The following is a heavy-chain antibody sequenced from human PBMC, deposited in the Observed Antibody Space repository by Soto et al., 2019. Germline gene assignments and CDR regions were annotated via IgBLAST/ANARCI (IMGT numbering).Heavy chain of an antibody. CDR1: GDSISSSTYY. CDR3: ASYYYVWGNYRSIDY. V-gene: IGHV4-39*01. D-gene: IGHD3-16*02. Sequence: PSETLSLTCTVSGDSISSSTYYWGWIRQPPGKGLELSGNIYYSGSTYSSPSLKSRVTISAHASKNQFSLKLSSVTAADTAVYYCASYYYVWGNYRSIDYLGQGLLVTVSS. J-gene: IGHJ4*02. CDR2: IYYSGST.